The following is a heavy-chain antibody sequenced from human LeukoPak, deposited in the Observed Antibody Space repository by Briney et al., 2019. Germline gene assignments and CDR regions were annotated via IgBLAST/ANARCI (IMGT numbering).Heavy chain of an antibody. J-gene: IGHJ4*02. V-gene: IGHV1-2*02. D-gene: IGHD4/OR15-4a*01. CDR3: ASGANVAY. Sequence: ASVKVSCKASGYTFTGYYMHWVRQAPGQGPEWMGWINSNSGATDYAQKFQGRVTMTRDTSISTAYMELSSLRSDDTAVYFCASGANVAYWGQGTLVTVSS. CDR2: INSNSGAT. CDR1: GYTFTGYY.